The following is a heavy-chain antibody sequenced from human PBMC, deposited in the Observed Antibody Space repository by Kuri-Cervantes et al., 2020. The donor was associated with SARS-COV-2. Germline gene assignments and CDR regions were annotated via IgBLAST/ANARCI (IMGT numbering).Heavy chain of an antibody. J-gene: IGHJ4*02. CDR1: GFTFSSYG. V-gene: IGHV3-21*01. CDR3: ARVRMVGSSSVPYYFDY. D-gene: IGHD6-6*01. CDR2: ISSSSSYI. Sequence: GESLKISCAASGFTFSSYGMHWVRQAPGKGLEWVSSISSSSSYIYYADSVKGRFTISRDNAKNSLYLQMNSLRAEDTAVYYCARVRMVGSSSVPYYFDYWGQGTLVTVSS.